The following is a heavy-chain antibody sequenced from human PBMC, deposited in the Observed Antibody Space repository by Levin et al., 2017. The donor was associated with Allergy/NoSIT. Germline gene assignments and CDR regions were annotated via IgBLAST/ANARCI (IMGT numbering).Heavy chain of an antibody. CDR2: IYYSGST. D-gene: IGHD6-13*01. Sequence: SCTVSGGSISSYYWSWIRQPPGKGLEWIGYIYYSGSTNYNPSLKSRVTISVDTSNNQFSLRLSSVTAADTAVYYCARHVVAAAYFDYWGQGTLVTVSS. J-gene: IGHJ4*02. V-gene: IGHV4-59*08. CDR3: ARHVVAAAYFDY. CDR1: GGSISSYY.